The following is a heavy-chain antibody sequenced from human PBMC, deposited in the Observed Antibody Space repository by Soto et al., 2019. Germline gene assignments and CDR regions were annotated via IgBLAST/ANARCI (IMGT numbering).Heavy chain of an antibody. J-gene: IGHJ4*02. CDR1: GGSFSGYY. CDR2: INQSGST. V-gene: IGHV4-34*01. Sequence: QVQLQQWGAGLLKPSETLSLTCAVYGGSFSGYYWSWIRQPPGKGLEWMGEINQSGSTNYNPSPXRXAXIXXATPKNQHTLKLSCVTAADTAVHYRARGWGRVLDYWGQGTLVTVSS. CDR3: ARGWGRVLDY. D-gene: IGHD7-27*01.